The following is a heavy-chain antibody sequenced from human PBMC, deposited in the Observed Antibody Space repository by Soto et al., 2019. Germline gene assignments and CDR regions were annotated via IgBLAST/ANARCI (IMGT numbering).Heavy chain of an antibody. V-gene: IGHV4-30-4*01. D-gene: IGHD1-1*01. CDR2: IYNGGSP. CDR1: DDSVRSVGFH. Sequence: LSLTCTVSDDSVRSVGFHWAWLRRPPGKGLEWIGYIYNGGSPYYRPSLESRMHMSHDATRNHHSLRLTSVTAADTAVYFCARAPYDLDTIIYFDHWGQGKLVTLSS. CDR3: ARAPYDLDTIIYFDH. J-gene: IGHJ4*02.